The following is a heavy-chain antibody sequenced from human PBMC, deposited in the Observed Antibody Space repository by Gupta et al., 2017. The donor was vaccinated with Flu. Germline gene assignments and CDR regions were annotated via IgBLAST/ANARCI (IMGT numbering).Heavy chain of an antibody. D-gene: IGHD5-18*01. CDR1: LFWFTGSS. CDR2: INGDGSST. J-gene: IGHJ4*02. V-gene: IGHV3-74*03. Sequence: DVQLVESGEDPVRPMEALRHSCVAFLFWFTGSSRQWVRQHPGKGLVWVSRINGDGSSTKYADSVTARFTISSDNAKNTLYLQVSSLSAEDTAVDYCARAESEYRHFDLWGQGTLVTVSS. CDR3: ARAESEYRHFDL.